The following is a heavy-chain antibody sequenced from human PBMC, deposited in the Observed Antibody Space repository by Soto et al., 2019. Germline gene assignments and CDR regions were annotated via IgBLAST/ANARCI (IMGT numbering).Heavy chain of an antibody. CDR3: ATARRYSGYDLYYYGMDV. Sequence: ASVKVSCKVSGYTLTELSMHWVRQAPGKGLEWMGGFDPEDGETIYAQKFQGRVTMTEDTSTDTAYMELSSLSSEDTAVYYCATARRYSGYDLYYYGMDVWGQGTTVTVSS. V-gene: IGHV1-24*01. J-gene: IGHJ6*02. CDR2: FDPEDGET. CDR1: GYTLTELS. D-gene: IGHD5-12*01.